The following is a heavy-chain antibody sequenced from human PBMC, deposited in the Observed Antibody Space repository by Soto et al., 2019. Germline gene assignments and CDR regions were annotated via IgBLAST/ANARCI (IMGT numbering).Heavy chain of an antibody. CDR2: VVSDGKSI. CDR1: AFTLCNYW. J-gene: IGHJ4*02. Sequence: GVSRRRSCVASAFTLCNYWMHCFPQAPGKWLEWVSRVVSDGKSIDYSDSVKGRFTDSRENAKNTLYLQMNSVRSEDTAVSYCSTAEVDYWGPGILVTVSS. V-gene: IGHV3-74*01. CDR3: STAEVDY.